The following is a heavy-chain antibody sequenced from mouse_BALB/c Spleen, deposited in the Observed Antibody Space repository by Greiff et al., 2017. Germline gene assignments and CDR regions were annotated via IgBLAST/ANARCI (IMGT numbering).Heavy chain of an antibody. CDR3: ARHGDYYGSSDY. J-gene: IGHJ2*01. V-gene: IGHV5-9-3*01. Sequence: EVKLMESGGGLVKPGGSLKLSCAASGFTFSSYAMSWVRQTPEKRLEWVATISSGGSYTYYPDSVKGRFTISRDNAKNTLYLQMSSLRSEDTAMYYCARHGDYYGSSDYWGQGTTLTVSS. CDR1: GFTFSSYA. D-gene: IGHD1-1*01. CDR2: ISSGGSYT.